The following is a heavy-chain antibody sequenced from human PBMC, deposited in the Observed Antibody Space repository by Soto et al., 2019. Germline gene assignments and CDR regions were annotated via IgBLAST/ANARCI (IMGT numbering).Heavy chain of an antibody. V-gene: IGHV4-34*01. CDR1: GESFNGYY. J-gene: IGHJ5*02. CDR2: IHYSGST. Sequence: SETLSLTCAVYGESFNGYYWSWIRQPPGKGLEWIGFIHYSGSTNYNPSLKSRVTISVDTSKNQFSLKLSSVTAADTAVYYCATQEVGGSYVYTFDPWGQGTLVTVSS. CDR3: ATQEVGGSYVYTFDP. D-gene: IGHD1-26*01.